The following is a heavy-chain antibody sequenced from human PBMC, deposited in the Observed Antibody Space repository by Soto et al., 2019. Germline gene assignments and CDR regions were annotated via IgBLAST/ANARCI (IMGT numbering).Heavy chain of an antibody. V-gene: IGHV4-39*01. J-gene: IGHJ4*02. D-gene: IGHD6-13*01. CDR2: IYYSGST. Sequence: QLQLQESGPGLVKPSETLSLTCTVSGGSISSRSYYWGWIRQPPGKGLEWIGSIYYSGSTYYNPSLKSRVTISVDTSKNQFSLKLSSVTAADTAVYYCARPRIAAGMMCFDYWGQGTLVTVSS. CDR3: ARPRIAAGMMCFDY. CDR1: GGSISSRSYY.